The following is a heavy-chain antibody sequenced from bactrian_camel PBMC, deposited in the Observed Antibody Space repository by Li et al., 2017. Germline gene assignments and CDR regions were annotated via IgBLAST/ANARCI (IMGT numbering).Heavy chain of an antibody. CDR1: GRSNENYF. CDR3: AYVLRRYCSDYLRSMQAPDFTE. D-gene: IGHD1*01. Sequence: HVQLVESGGGSVQAGGSLRLSCAISGRSNENYFLAWFRQPPGKEREGVAAMYTGFGGGNIYYDDSVKGRFTVSQDNSKNTLFLQMNVLRPEDTAVYYCAYVLRRYCSDYLRSMQAPDFTEWGQGTQVTVS. CDR2: MYTGFGGGNI. J-gene: IGHJ4*01. V-gene: IGHV3S45*01.